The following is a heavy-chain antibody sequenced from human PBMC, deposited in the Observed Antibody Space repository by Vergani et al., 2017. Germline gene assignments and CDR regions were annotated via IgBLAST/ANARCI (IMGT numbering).Heavy chain of an antibody. CDR1: GFTFSTYN. CDR2: ISSSSSYI. Sequence: EVQLVESGGGLVKPGGSLRLSCAASGFTFSTYNMNWVRQAPGKGLEWVSCISSSSSYIYYADSVKGRFTISGDNAKNSLYLQMNSLRAEDTAVYYCARDFRPEEVVLTPLDAFDIWGQGTMVTVSS. J-gene: IGHJ3*02. D-gene: IGHD2-15*01. CDR3: ARDFRPEEVVLTPLDAFDI. V-gene: IGHV3-21*01.